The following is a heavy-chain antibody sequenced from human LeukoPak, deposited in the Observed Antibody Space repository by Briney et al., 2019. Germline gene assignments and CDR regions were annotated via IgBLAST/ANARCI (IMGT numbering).Heavy chain of an antibody. D-gene: IGHD4-11*01. CDR1: GYTFNSSY. CDR2: INPSDDST. CDR3: ASRFPPNYSNYGPAVYYFDY. V-gene: IGHV1-46*02. J-gene: IGHJ4*02. Sequence: ASVTVSCTASGYTFNSSYMHWVRQAPGQGLEWMGIINPSDDSTRYAQKFQGRVTMTKDTSTNTVYMHLSSLSSDDTAVYNCASRFPPNYSNYGPAVYYFDYWGQGTLVTVSS.